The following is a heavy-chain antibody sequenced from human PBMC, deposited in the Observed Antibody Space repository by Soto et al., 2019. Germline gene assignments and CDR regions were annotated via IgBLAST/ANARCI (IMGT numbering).Heavy chain of an antibody. V-gene: IGHV4-61*01. D-gene: IGHD3-3*01. Sequence: TLSLTCTVSGGSVSSGSYYWSWIRQPPGKGLEWIGYIYYSGSTNYNPSLKSRVTISIDTSKNQFSLKLSSVTAADTAVYYCAREIYYDFWSGLVDYWGQGTLVTVSS. CDR2: IYYSGST. J-gene: IGHJ4*02. CDR3: AREIYYDFWSGLVDY. CDR1: GGSVSSGSYY.